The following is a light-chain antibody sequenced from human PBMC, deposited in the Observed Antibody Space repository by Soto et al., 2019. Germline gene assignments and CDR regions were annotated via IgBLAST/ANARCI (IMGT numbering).Light chain of an antibody. V-gene: IGLV2-14*03. CDR2: DVS. CDR3: SSYTSKDPVV. CDR1: SSDVGGYDH. J-gene: IGLJ2*01. Sequence: QSVLTQPASVSGSPGQSITISCTGTSSDVGGYDHVSWYQQHPGKDPKLIIYDVSIRPSGVSNRCSGSKSGNTASLAVSGLQAEDDADYYCSSYTSKDPVVFGGGTKLNVL.